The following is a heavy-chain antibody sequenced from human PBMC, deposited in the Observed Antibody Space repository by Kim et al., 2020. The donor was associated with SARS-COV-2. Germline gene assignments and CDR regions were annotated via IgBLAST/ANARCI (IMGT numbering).Heavy chain of an antibody. D-gene: IGHD3-10*01. Sequence: ASVKVSCKASEYRFTSHALHWVRQAPGQTLEWMGWINNINGKTKYSQKFQDRITLTRDTSTGHMELSGLTSEDTAVYYCARDRGRYYGSGSLDYWGQGSLVIVSS. CDR2: INNINGKT. CDR1: EYRFTSHA. J-gene: IGHJ4*02. V-gene: IGHV1-3*04. CDR3: ARDRGRYYGSGSLDY.